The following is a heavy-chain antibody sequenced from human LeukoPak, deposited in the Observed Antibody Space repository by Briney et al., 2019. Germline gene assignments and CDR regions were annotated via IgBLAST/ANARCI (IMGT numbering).Heavy chain of an antibody. CDR1: GFTFVTYA. J-gene: IGHJ4*02. D-gene: IGHD3-10*01. CDR2: ISGSGGST. V-gene: IGHV3-23*01. CDR3: AKECCGSGSYPFDY. Sequence: GGSLRLSSVASGFTFVTYAMNWVRQAPGKGLEWVSGISGSGGSTDYADSVKGRFTISRDNSRNTVYLQMNSLRAEDTALYYCAKECCGSGSYPFDYWGQGTLVTVPS.